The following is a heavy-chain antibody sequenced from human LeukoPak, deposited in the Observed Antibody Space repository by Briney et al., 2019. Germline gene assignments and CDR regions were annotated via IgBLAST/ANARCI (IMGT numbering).Heavy chain of an antibody. CDR3: ARGGYCSGTSCYSIGIDY. V-gene: IGHV1-2*02. D-gene: IGHD2-2*02. Sequence: SVNASCMASGYTFTGYYMHWVRQAPGQGLEWMGWISPNSAGTNYAKKFQGRVTMTRDTSISRAYMELSRLRSDDTAVYYCARGGYCSGTSCYSIGIDYWGQGALVTVSS. CDR2: ISPNSAGT. CDR1: GYTFTGYY. J-gene: IGHJ4*02.